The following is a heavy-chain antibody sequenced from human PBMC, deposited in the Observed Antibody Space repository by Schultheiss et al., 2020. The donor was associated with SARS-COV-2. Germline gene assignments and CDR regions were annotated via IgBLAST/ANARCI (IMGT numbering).Heavy chain of an antibody. J-gene: IGHJ2*01. D-gene: IGHD1-7*01. V-gene: IGHV4-4*07. CDR2: IYHSGST. CDR3: ARSRGITGTTLWYFDL. Sequence: SQTLSLTCTVSGGSISSYYWSWIRQPAGKGLEWIGRIYHSGSTYYNPSLKSRVTISVDTSKNQFSLKLSSMTAADTAVYYCARSRGITGTTLWYFDLWGRGTLVTVSS. CDR1: GGSISSYY.